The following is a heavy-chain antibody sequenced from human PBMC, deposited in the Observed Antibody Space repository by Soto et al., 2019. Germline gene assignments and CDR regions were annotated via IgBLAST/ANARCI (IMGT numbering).Heavy chain of an antibody. CDR1: GFSFNNYA. J-gene: IGHJ4*02. D-gene: IGHD4-17*01. Sequence: QVQLVESGGGVVQPGRSLRLSCAASGFSFNNYAMHWVRQAPGKGLEWVTLISDDGSKKYFADSVKGRFTVSRDNSKNTLFLQMNSLKTEDTAFYYCAKSAHPAAVTLYYFDSWGQGTLVTVSS. V-gene: IGHV3-30*18. CDR3: AKSAHPAAVTLYYFDS. CDR2: ISDDGSKK.